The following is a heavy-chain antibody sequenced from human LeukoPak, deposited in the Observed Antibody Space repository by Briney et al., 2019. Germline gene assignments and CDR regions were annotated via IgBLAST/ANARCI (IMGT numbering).Heavy chain of an antibody. D-gene: IGHD5-18*01. CDR1: GFTFSSYG. J-gene: IGHJ4*02. CDR2: IKQDGSEK. Sequence: GGSLRLSCAASGFTFSSYGMHWVRQAPGKGLEWVANIKQDGSEKYYVDSVKGRFTISRDNGKNSLYLQMNSLRAEDTAVYYCARDGKVDTTMVDYFDYWGQGTLVTVSS. CDR3: ARDGKVDTTMVDYFDY. V-gene: IGHV3-7*01.